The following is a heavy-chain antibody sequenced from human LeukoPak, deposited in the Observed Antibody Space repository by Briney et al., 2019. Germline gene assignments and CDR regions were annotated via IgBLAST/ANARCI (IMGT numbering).Heavy chain of an antibody. J-gene: IGHJ4*02. D-gene: IGHD3-3*01. CDR2: IRNKANSYTT. V-gene: IGHV3-72*01. CDR1: GASISNYY. CDR3: ARGVLWSGYFYFDY. Sequence: LSLTCTVSGASISNYYWSWIRQPPGKGLEWVGRIRNKANSYTTEYAASVKGRFTISRDDSKNSLYLQMNSLKAEDTAVYYCARGVLWSGYFYFDYWGQGTLVTVSS.